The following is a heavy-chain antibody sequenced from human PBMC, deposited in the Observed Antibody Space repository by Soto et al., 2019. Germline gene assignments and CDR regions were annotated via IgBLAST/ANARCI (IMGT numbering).Heavy chain of an antibody. Sequence: EVQLVESGGGLVNPGWSLRLSCATSGFTFSSFNMNWVRQAPGKGLEWVSSISSGGSYMDYADSVKGRFTISRADAKASLYLQMNSLRAEDTAMYYCSSAWSNFDHWGQGTLVTVSS. CDR1: GFTFSSFN. D-gene: IGHD2-8*02. J-gene: IGHJ4*02. CDR3: SSAWSNFDH. CDR2: ISSGGSYM. V-gene: IGHV3-21*06.